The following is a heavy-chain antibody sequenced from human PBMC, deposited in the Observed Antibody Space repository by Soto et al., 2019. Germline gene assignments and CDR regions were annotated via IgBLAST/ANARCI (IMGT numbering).Heavy chain of an antibody. Sequence: SETLSLTCAVYGGSFSGYYWSWIRQPPGKGLEWIGEINHSGSTNYNPSPKSRVTISVDTSKNQFSLKLSSVTAADTAVYYCASGAGTTYNWFAPWGQGTLVTVSS. CDR1: GGSFSGYY. CDR3: ASGAGTTYNWFAP. J-gene: IGHJ5*02. CDR2: INHSGST. V-gene: IGHV4-34*01. D-gene: IGHD1-7*01.